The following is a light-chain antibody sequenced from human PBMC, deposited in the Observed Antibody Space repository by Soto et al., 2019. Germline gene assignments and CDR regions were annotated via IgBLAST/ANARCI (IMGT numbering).Light chain of an antibody. V-gene: IGKV1-9*01. CDR3: QQLNTYPHT. CDR1: QGINSY. Sequence: IQLTQSPSSLSASVGDRVTITCRASQGINSYLAWYQQKPGKAPKLLIYAASTLQSGVPSRFSGSGSGTDFTLTISSLQPDDFAAYYCQQLNTYPHTFGGGTKVDIK. J-gene: IGKJ4*01. CDR2: AAS.